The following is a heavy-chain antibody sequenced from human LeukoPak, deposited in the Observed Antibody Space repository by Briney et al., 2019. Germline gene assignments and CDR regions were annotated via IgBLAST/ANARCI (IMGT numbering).Heavy chain of an antibody. J-gene: IGHJ4*02. V-gene: IGHV3-23*01. CDR2: ISGSGGST. CDR3: ANSYNWNVGDY. Sequence: GGPQTLPCAASGFTFSSYAMRGVRQAPGKGLEWVSAISGSGGSTYSADSVKGRFTISRDNSKNTLYLQMNSLRAEDTAVYYCANSYNWNVGDYWGQGTLVTVSS. CDR1: GFTFSSYA. D-gene: IGHD1-20*01.